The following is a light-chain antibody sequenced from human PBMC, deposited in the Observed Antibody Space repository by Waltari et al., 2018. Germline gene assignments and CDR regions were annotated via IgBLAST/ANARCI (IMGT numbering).Light chain of an antibody. V-gene: IGLV1-51*01. J-gene: IGLJ2*01. CDR2: DNN. CDR3: GTWDISLNGHVV. Sequence: QSALTQPPSVSPAPGQQVTISSSGISPNIVSNDLSWYQQCPETAPKLLIYDNNKRPSGIPDRFSGSKPGTSATLVITGLQTGDEADYYCGTWDISLNGHVVFGGGTKVTVL. CDR1: SPNIVSND.